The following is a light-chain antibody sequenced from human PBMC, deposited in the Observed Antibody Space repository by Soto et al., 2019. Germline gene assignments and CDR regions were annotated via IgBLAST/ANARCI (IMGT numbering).Light chain of an antibody. V-gene: IGKV3-20*01. CDR1: QSVTNSD. CDR3: QQYGRSPET. CDR2: GAS. Sequence: EIVLTQSPGTLSLSPGERATLSCRASQSVTNSDLAWYQQKPGRAPRLLIYGASSRATGIPDRFSGSGSGTDFTLTITSLEPEDFAVYICQQYGRSPETFGPGTKVDIK. J-gene: IGKJ3*01.